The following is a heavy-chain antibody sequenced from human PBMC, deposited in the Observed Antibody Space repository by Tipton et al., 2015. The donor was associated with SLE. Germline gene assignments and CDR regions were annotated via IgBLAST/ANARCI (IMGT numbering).Heavy chain of an antibody. V-gene: IGHV1-69*05. CDR2: IIPIFGTT. J-gene: IGHJ4*02. CDR1: GGTFSSYA. CDR3: AKDTGRGFFDY. Sequence: QSGAEVKKPGSSVKVSCKASGGTFSSYAINWVRQAPGQGLEWMGGIIPIFGTTNYAQKFQGRVTITTDESTSTAYMELSSLKSEDTAVYYCAKDTGRGFFDYWGQGTLVTVSS. D-gene: IGHD2-15*01.